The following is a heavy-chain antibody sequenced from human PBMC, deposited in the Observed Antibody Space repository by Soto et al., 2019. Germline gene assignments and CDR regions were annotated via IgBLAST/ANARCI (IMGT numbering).Heavy chain of an antibody. CDR3: ARDRDPDLEYYYYYYGMDV. J-gene: IGHJ6*02. D-gene: IGHD3-3*01. Sequence: GASVKVYCKASGYTFTSYAMHWVRQAPGQRLEWMGWINAGNGNTKYSQKFQGRVTITRDTSASTAYMELSSLRSEDTAVYYCARDRDPDLEYYYYYYGMDVWGQGTTVTVSS. V-gene: IGHV1-3*01. CDR2: INAGNGNT. CDR1: GYTFTSYA.